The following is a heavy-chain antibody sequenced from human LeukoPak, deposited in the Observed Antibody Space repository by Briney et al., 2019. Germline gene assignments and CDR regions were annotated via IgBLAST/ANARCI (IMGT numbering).Heavy chain of an antibody. J-gene: IGHJ4*01. D-gene: IGHD6-19*01. CDR3: ARHGNTGPVSGLPLDH. CDR2: IYYRGGT. V-gene: IGHV4-59*08. CDR1: GDSINGYF. Sequence: SETLSLTCTVSGDSINGYFWSRIRQPPGQGLEWVGYIYYRGGTSYNPSLGGRITVSLDTSRNQFFLRLTSVTPADTAMYYCARHGNTGPVSGLPLDHWGHGTLVSVSS.